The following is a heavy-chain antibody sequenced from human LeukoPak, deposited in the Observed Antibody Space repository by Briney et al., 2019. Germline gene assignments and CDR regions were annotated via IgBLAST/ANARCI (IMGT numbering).Heavy chain of an antibody. CDR3: ARGLRLVVVTAIPGVQH. CDR1: GFTFSSYG. V-gene: IGHV3-30*19. Sequence: GGSLRLSCAASGFTFSSYGMHWVRQAPGKGLEWVAVISYDGSNKYYADSVKGRFTISRDNSKNTLYLQMNSLRAEDTAVYYCARGLRLVVVTAIPGVQHWGQGTLVTVSS. J-gene: IGHJ1*01. D-gene: IGHD2-21*02. CDR2: ISYDGSNK.